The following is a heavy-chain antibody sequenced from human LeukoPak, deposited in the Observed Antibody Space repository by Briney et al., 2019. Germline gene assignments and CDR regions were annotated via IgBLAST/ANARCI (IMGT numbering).Heavy chain of an antibody. V-gene: IGHV4-59*08. CDR1: GGSLSGYY. Sequence: SDTLSLTCTVSGGSLSGYYWRWIRQPPGKALQWIGYINDSGGTDYNPSLKSRVTISVDMSNNQVSLKLSSVTTADTAIYYCARHLPVRAGAARFLDYWGQGTLVTVSS. D-gene: IGHD4/OR15-4a*01. CDR2: INDSGGT. CDR3: ARHLPVRAGAARFLDY. J-gene: IGHJ4*02.